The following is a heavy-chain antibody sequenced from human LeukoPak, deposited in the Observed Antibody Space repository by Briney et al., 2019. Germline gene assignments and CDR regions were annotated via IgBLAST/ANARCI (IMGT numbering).Heavy chain of an antibody. V-gene: IGHV4-39*01. J-gene: IGHJ5*02. CDR2: IYYSGST. Sequence: SETLSLTCTVSGGSISSSSYYWGWIRQPPGKGLEWIGIIYYSGSTYYNPSLKSRLTISVDTSKNQFSLKLSSVTTTDTAVYYCARRGYCSSTSCYEYWFDPWGQGTLVTVAS. CDR1: GGSISSSSYY. CDR3: ARRGYCSSTSCYEYWFDP. D-gene: IGHD2-2*01.